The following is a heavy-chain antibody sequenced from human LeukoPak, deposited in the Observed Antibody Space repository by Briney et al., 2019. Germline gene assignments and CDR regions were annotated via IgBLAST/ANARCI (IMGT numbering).Heavy chain of an antibody. J-gene: IGHJ4*02. CDR1: GGSFSGHY. CDR3: ARIRITIFGVVNPFDD. D-gene: IGHD3-3*01. V-gene: IGHV4-34*01. CDR2: LNQSGST. Sequence: PSETLSLTRAVYGGSFSGHYWSSIRQPPGKGLEWIGKLNQSGSTNYTPALKRRATISVETSKSQFSLKLSTVAAEDTAVYYGARIRITIFGVVNPFDDWGQGTLVTVSS.